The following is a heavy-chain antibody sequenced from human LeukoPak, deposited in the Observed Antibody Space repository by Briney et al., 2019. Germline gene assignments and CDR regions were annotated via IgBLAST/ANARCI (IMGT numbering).Heavy chain of an antibody. J-gene: IGHJ4*02. Sequence: GGSLRLSCAASGFTFSSYAMHWVRQAPGKGLEWVAVISYDGSNKYYADSVKGRFTISRDNSKNTLYLQMNSLRAEDTAVYYCAKDRLVVVPAAMDYWGQGTLVTVSS. CDR3: AKDRLVVVPAAMDY. CDR2: ISYDGSNK. D-gene: IGHD2-2*01. CDR1: GFTFSSYA. V-gene: IGHV3-30-3*01.